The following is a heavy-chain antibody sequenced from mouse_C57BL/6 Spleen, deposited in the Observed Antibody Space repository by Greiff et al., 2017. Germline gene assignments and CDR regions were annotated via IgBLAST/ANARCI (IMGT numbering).Heavy chain of an antibody. CDR2: ISYDGSN. V-gene: IGHV3-6*01. CDR1: GYSITSGYY. J-gene: IGHJ2*01. Sequence: EVQLQESGPGLVKPSQSLSLTCSVTGYSITSGYYWNWIRQFPGNKLEWMGYISYDGSNNYNPSLKNRISITRDTSKNQFFLKLNSVTTEDTATYYCARGRDYFDYWGQGTTLTVSS. CDR3: ARGRDYFDY.